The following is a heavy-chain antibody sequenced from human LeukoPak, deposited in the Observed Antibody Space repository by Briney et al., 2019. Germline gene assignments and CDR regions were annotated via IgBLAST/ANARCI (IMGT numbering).Heavy chain of an antibody. CDR1: GFTFSSYG. CDR3: AKGVAAATYYGMDV. J-gene: IGHJ6*04. D-gene: IGHD6-13*01. V-gene: IGHV3-30*02. CDR2: IRYDGSNK. Sequence: GGSLRLSCVASGFTFSSYGMHWVRQAPGKGLEWVAFIRYDGSNKYYADSVKGRFTISRDNSKNTLYLQMNSLRAEDTAVYYCAKGVAAATYYGMDVWGKGTTVTVSS.